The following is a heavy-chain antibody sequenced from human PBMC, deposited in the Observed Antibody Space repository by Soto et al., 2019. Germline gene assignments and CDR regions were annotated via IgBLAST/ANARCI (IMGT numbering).Heavy chain of an antibody. J-gene: IGHJ6*02. D-gene: IGHD2-15*01. V-gene: IGHV3-21*01. CDR3: ARDRGYDPHDYYYNAMDV. Sequence: RRLSCVASGFTFRSYTMNWVRQAPGKGLEWVSAIRGFSPYTFYADSVKGRFTISRDNAKNSLYLQMNSLRAEDTAVYYCARDRGYDPHDYYYNAMDVRGQGTKVTVYS. CDR2: IRGFSPYT. CDR1: GFTFRSYT.